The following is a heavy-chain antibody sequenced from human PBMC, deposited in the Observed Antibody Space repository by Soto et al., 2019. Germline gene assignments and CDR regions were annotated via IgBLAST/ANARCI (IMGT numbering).Heavy chain of an antibody. CDR3: ARADTAMVIDYYYGMDV. CDR2: IIPIFGTA. Sequence: QVQLVQSGAEVKKPGSSVKVSCKASGGTFSSYAISWVRQAPGQGLEWMGGIIPIFGTANYEQKFQGRVTITADESTSTAYMGLSSLRSEDTAVYYCARADTAMVIDYYYGMDVWGQGTTVTVSS. V-gene: IGHV1-69*12. J-gene: IGHJ6*02. D-gene: IGHD5-18*01. CDR1: GGTFSSYA.